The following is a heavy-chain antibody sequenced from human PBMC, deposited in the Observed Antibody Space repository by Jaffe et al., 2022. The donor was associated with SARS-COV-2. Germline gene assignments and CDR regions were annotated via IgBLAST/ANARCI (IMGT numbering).Heavy chain of an antibody. J-gene: IGHJ6*02. CDR3: ARGGGYYVSMDV. D-gene: IGHD3-10*02. CDR1: GFTFSSYA. CDR2: ISSNGGST. Sequence: EVQLVESGGGLVQPGGSLRLSCAASGFTFSSYAMHWVRQAPGKGLEYVSAISSNGGSTYYANSVKGRFTISRDNSKNTLYLQMGSLRAEDMAVYYCARGGGYYVSMDVWGQGTTVTVSS. V-gene: IGHV3-64*01.